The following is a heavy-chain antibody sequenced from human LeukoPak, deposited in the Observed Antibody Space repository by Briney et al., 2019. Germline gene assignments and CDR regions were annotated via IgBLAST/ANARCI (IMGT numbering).Heavy chain of an antibody. Sequence: SETLSLTCTVSGGSISSYYWSWIRQPAGKGLEWIGRIYTSGSTNYNPSLKSRVTMSVDTSKNQFSLKLSSVTAADTAVYYCARCCYDSWSGYYYFDYWGQGTLVTVSS. V-gene: IGHV4-4*07. CDR1: GGSISSYY. CDR3: ARCCYDSWSGYYYFDY. CDR2: IYTSGST. D-gene: IGHD3-3*01. J-gene: IGHJ4*02.